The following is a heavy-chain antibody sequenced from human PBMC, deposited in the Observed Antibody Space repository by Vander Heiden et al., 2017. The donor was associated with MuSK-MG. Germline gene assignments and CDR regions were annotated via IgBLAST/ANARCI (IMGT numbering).Heavy chain of an antibody. D-gene: IGHD3-3*01. CDR1: GGSISSYY. CDR2: IYYSGST. J-gene: IGHJ4*02. CDR3: ARLTYDFWSGYYNDY. Sequence: QVQLQESGPGLVKPSETLSLTCPVSGGSISSYYWSWIRQPPGKGLEWIGYIYYSGSTNYNPSLKSRVTISVDTSKNQFSLKLSSVTAADTAVYYCARLTYDFWSGYYNDYWGQGTLVTVSS. V-gene: IGHV4-59*08.